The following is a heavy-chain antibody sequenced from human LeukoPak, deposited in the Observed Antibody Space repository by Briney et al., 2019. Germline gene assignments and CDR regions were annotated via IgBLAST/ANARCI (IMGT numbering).Heavy chain of an antibody. V-gene: IGHV1-2*02. CDR1: GYTFTGYY. Sequence: ALVKVSCKASGYTFTGYYMHWVRQAPGQGLEWMGWINPNSGGTNYEQKFHGRVTMTRDTSISTAYVELSWLRSDDTAVYYCARDFPRINMIVVAVEVGPNWFDPWGQGTLVTVSS. D-gene: IGHD3-22*01. CDR3: ARDFPRINMIVVAVEVGPNWFDP. J-gene: IGHJ5*02. CDR2: INPNSGGT.